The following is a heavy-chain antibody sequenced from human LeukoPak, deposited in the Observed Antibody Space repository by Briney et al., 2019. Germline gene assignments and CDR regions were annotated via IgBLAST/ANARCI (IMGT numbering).Heavy chain of an antibody. CDR1: GFIFTNYA. Sequence: GGSLRLSCAASGFIFTNYAMTWVRQAPGKGLEWVSAISGSGGNTYYADSVKGRFTISRDNSKNTLYLQMNSLRAEDTAIYYCAKWPEGGILNFDCCGQGALVTVSS. V-gene: IGHV3-23*01. CDR2: ISGSGGNT. D-gene: IGHD3-16*01. CDR3: AKWPEGGILNFDC. J-gene: IGHJ4*02.